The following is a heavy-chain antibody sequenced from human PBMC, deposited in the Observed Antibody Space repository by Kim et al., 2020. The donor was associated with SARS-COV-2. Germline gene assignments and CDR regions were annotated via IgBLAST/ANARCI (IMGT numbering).Heavy chain of an antibody. Sequence: GGSLRLSCAASGFTVSSNYMSWVRQAPGKGLEWVSVIYSGGSTYYADSVKGRFTISRDNSKNTLYLQMNSLRAEDTAVYYCAGGLVGAHNYYSGMDVWGQGTTVTVSS. J-gene: IGHJ6*02. CDR1: GFTVSSNY. CDR2: IYSGGST. D-gene: IGHD1-26*01. V-gene: IGHV3-53*01. CDR3: AGGLVGAHNYYSGMDV.